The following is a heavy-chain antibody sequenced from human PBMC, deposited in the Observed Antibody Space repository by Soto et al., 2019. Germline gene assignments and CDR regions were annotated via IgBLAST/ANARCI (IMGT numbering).Heavy chain of an antibody. Sequence: QVQLVQSGAEVKKPGSSVRVSCKASGGTFSSYAISWVRQAPGQGLEWMGGIIPIFGTENYAQKFQGRVTITADESTSTAYMEMSRLRSEDTAVYYCAREPIAGSKYYYGMAVWGQGTTVTVSS. J-gene: IGHJ6*02. V-gene: IGHV1-69*01. CDR1: GGTFSSYA. CDR3: AREPIAGSKYYYGMAV. D-gene: IGHD6-13*01. CDR2: IIPIFGTE.